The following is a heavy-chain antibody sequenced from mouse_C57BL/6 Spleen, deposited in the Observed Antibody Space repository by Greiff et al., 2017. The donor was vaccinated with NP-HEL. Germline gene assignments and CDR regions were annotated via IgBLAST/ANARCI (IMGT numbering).Heavy chain of an antibody. CDR2: IDPSDSET. CDR3: ARAHYGSSYSFDY. CDR1: GYTFTSYW. D-gene: IGHD1-1*01. V-gene: IGHV1-52*01. J-gene: IGHJ2*01. Sequence: QVQLQQPGAELVRPGSSVKLSCKASGYTFTSYWMHWVKQRPIQGLEWIGNIDPSDSETHYNQKFKDKATLTVDKSSSTAYMQLSSLTSEVSAVYYCARAHYGSSYSFDYWGQGTTLTVSS.